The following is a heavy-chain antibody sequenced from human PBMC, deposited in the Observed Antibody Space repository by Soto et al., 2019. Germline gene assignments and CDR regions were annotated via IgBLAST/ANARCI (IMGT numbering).Heavy chain of an antibody. Sequence: ASVKVSCKVSGYSLSELSMHWVRQAPGKGLEWMGGLDPEDGERIYAQKFQGRVTMTEDTSTDTAYMELSSLRSEDTAVYYCARRGYSSSWYYYYYYGMDVWGQGTKVTVSS. CDR1: GYSLSELS. J-gene: IGHJ6*02. V-gene: IGHV1-24*01. D-gene: IGHD6-13*01. CDR3: ARRGYSSSWYYYYYYGMDV. CDR2: LDPEDGER.